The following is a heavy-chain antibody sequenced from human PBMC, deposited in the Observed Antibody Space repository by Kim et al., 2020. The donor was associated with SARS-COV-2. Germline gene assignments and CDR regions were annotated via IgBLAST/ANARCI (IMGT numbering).Heavy chain of an antibody. Sequence: DSVKGRFTISRDNSKNTLYLQMNSLRAEDTAVYYCAKDPWVVVINFLFDYWGQGTLVTVSS. V-gene: IGHV3-23*01. D-gene: IGHD3-22*01. CDR3: AKDPWVVVINFLFDY. J-gene: IGHJ4*02.